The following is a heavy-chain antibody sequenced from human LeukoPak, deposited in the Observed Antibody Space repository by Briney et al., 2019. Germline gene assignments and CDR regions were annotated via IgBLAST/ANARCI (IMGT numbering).Heavy chain of an antibody. CDR3: ARDRTDYCSSTSCYWFDP. CDR2: ISSSSSYI. V-gene: IGHV3-11*06. J-gene: IGHJ5*02. CDR1: GFTFSDYY. D-gene: IGHD2-2*01. Sequence: GGSLRLSCAASGFTFSDYYMSWIRQAPGKGLEWVSSISSSSSYIYYADSVKGRFTISRDNAKNSLYLQMNSLRAEDTAVYYCARDRTDYCSSTSCYWFDPWGQGTLVTVSS.